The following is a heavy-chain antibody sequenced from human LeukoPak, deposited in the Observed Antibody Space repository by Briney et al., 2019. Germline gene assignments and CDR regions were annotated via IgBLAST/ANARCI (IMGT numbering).Heavy chain of an antibody. CDR3: ARGYSGYDSHWFDP. Sequence: ASVKVSCKASGYTFTGYYMHWVRQAPGQGLEWMGWINPNSGGTNYAQKFQGRVTMTRDTSISTAYMELSRLRSDDTAVYYCARGYSGYDSHWFDPWGQGTLVTVSA. V-gene: IGHV1-2*02. J-gene: IGHJ5*02. CDR2: INPNSGGT. CDR1: GYTFTGYY. D-gene: IGHD5-12*01.